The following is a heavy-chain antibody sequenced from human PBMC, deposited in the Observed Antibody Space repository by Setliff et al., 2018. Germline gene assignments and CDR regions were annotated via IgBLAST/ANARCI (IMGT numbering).Heavy chain of an antibody. D-gene: IGHD6-19*01. CDR2: IYHDGND. CDR1: GASINSLSW. J-gene: IGHJ6*03. CDR3: ARAISGWYSAHYYYMDV. V-gene: IGHV4-4*02. Sequence: SETLSLTCTVSGASINSLSWWSWVRQPPGKGLEWIGEIYHDGNDKYTPSVHYSPSLKSRVTISGDTSKNQFSLKLSSVTAADTAVYYCARAISGWYSAHYYYMDVWGKGTTVTVSS.